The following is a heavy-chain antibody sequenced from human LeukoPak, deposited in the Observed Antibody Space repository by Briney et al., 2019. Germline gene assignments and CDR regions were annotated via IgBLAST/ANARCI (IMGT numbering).Heavy chain of an antibody. CDR1: GGSISSYY. Sequence: KPSETLSLTCTVSGGSISSYYWSWIRQPPGKGLEWIGYIYYSGSTNYNPSLKSRVTISVDTSKNQFSLKLSSVTAADTAVYYCARARSSTSRGRPARFDYWGQGTLVTVSS. CDR2: IYYSGST. V-gene: IGHV4-59*12. CDR3: ARARSSTSRGRPARFDY. J-gene: IGHJ4*02. D-gene: IGHD2-2*01.